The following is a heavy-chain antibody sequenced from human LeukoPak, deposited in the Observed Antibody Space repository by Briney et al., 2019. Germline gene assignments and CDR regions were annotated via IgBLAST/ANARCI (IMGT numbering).Heavy chain of an antibody. CDR2: INPNSGGT. Sequence: GASVKVSCKASGYTFTGYYMHWVRHAPGQGLEWMGWINPNSGGTNYAQKFQGRVTMTRDTSISTAYMELSRLRSDDTAVYYCARVSRYSGYGGFDYWGQGTLVTVSS. D-gene: IGHD5-12*01. V-gene: IGHV1-2*02. CDR3: ARVSRYSGYGGFDY. J-gene: IGHJ4*02. CDR1: GYTFTGYY.